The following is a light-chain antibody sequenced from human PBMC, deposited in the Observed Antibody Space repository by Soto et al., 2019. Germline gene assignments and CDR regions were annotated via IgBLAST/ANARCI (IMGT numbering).Light chain of an antibody. CDR3: SSYTTSSTYV. CDR2: DVS. CDR1: SSDVGAYNY. V-gene: IGLV2-14*04. Sequence: SGYRFRGGRSSITKKRASSDVGAYNYVAWCQQHPGKGPKLLIYDVSNRPSGFSSRFSGSKSGNTASLTISGLRAEDEADYFCSSYTTSSTYVFGTGTKVTVL. J-gene: IGLJ1*01.